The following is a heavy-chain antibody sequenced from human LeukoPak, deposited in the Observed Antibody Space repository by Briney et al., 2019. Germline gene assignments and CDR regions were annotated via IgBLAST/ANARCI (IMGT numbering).Heavy chain of an antibody. Sequence: PGGSLRLSCAASGFTVSSNYMSWVREAPGKGLEWGSVIYSGGDTYYADSVKGRFTISRDNSKKTLYLQMNTLRAEDTAVYYCARASGYSGYDPFDHWGQGTLVTVSS. D-gene: IGHD5-12*01. V-gene: IGHV3-53*01. CDR3: ARASGYSGYDPFDH. CDR2: IYSGGDT. J-gene: IGHJ4*02. CDR1: GFTVSSNY.